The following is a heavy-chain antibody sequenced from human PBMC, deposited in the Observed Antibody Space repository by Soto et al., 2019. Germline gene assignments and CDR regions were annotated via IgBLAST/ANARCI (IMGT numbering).Heavy chain of an antibody. J-gene: IGHJ5*02. V-gene: IGHV1-24*01. CDR2: FDREDGET. Sequence: QVRLIQSGTEVKKPGASVKVSCSLSGSALTELSLHWVRQAPGKGLEWMGCFDREDGETFYAQKFEGRLTITDDTSTNTAYMELRSLGSEDTAVYYCTRGNWFDPWGQGTLVAVSS. CDR3: TRGNWFDP. CDR1: GSALTELS.